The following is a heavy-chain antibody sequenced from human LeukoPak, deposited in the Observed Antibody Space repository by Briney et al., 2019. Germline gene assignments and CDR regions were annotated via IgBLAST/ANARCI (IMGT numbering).Heavy chain of an antibody. CDR2: IIPIFDTP. J-gene: IGHJ4*02. Sequence: SVKVSCKSSGGIFGSYAINWVRQAPGQGLEWLGRIIPIFDTPNYAQTFQGRVTISADKSTRTVYMELSSLRSEDTALYYCAKGSRLREAGSYRFWGQGTLVTVSS. V-gene: IGHV1-69*06. D-gene: IGHD3-16*02. CDR3: AKGSRLREAGSYRF. CDR1: GGIFGSYA.